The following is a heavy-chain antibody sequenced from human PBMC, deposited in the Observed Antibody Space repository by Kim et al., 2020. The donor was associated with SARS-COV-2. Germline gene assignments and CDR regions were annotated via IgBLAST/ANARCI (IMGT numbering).Heavy chain of an antibody. D-gene: IGHD5-18*01. CDR3: VRGGYNSGSV. Sequence: ASVNVSCKASGYTFTSYNMHWVRQAPGQGLEGMGIMKASGGSTNYAQKFQGRVTMTRDTSTSTVFMDLISLRGDDTAVYYCVRGGYNSGSVWGQGNLGTVSS. V-gene: IGHV1-46*01. J-gene: IGHJ4*02. CDR2: MKASGGST. CDR1: GYTFTSYN.